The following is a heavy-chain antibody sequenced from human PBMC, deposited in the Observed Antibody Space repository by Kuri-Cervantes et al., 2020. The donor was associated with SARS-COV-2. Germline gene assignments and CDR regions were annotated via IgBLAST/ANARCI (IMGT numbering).Heavy chain of an antibody. J-gene: IGHJ6*02. CDR1: GYTFTDYY. Sequence: ASVKVSCKASGYTFTDYYMHWVRQAPGQGLEWMGWISAYNGNTNYAQKLQGRVTMTTDTSTSTAYMELRSLRSDDTAVYYCAKGGVGYCSSTSCLFYYGIDVWGQGTMVTVSS. D-gene: IGHD2-2*03. CDR2: ISAYNGNT. CDR3: AKGGVGYCSSTSCLFYYGIDV. V-gene: IGHV1-18*04.